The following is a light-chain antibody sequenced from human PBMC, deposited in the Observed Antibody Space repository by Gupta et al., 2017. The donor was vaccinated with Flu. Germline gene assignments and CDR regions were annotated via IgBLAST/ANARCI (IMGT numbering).Light chain of an antibody. J-gene: IGKJ1*01. CDR2: GAS. V-gene: IGKV3-15*01. Sequence: ELVMTQSPATLSVSPGERATLSCRASQSVGSNLAWYQQKPGQAPRLLIYGASTRATGIPARFSGSGSGTEFTLTISSLQSEDFAIYYCQQYDYRWTFGQGTKVEIK. CDR3: QQYDYRWT. CDR1: QSVGSN.